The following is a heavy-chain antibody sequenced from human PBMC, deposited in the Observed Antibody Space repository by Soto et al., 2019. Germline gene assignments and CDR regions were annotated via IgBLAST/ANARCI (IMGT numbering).Heavy chain of an antibody. CDR3: AKATATGGGAFEI. CDR2: ILVGGST. D-gene: IGHD2-8*02. CDR1: GFICSSYD. Sequence: EVQMLESGGGLAQPGGSLRLSCAVSGFICSSYDMSWFGQAPGRGLEWVSTILVGGSTHYEDSVKGRFTISRDTSKNTVYLQMNSLTAGDTAVYYCAKATATGGGAFEIYGQGTMVTVSS. J-gene: IGHJ3*02. V-gene: IGHV3-23*01.